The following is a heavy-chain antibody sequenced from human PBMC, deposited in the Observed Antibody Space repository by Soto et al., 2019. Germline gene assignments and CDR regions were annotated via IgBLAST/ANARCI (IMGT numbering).Heavy chain of an antibody. D-gene: IGHD2-2*02. CDR3: ARARRAWLYHDF. CDR1: GFTFSTYA. Sequence: GGSLRLSCAASGFTFSTYAMHRVRQAPGKGLEWVALISHDGSDKNYADSVKGRFTISRDNSKNTLYLQMNSLRAEDTAVYSCARARRAWLYHDFWGQGTLVTVSS. J-gene: IGHJ4*02. CDR2: ISHDGSDK. V-gene: IGHV3-30-3*01.